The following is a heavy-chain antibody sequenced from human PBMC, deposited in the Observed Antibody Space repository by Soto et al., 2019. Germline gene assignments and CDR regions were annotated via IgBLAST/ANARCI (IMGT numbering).Heavy chain of an antibody. V-gene: IGHV1-69*12. CDR1: GGTFSSYA. Sequence: QVQLVQSGAEVKKPGSSVKVSCKASGGTFSSYAISWVRQAPGQGLEWMGGIIPIFGTANYAQKFQGRVTIAADESTSTAYMELRSLRSEDTAVYYCARETHDYVWGSYRYTGVLDYWGQGTLVTVSS. D-gene: IGHD3-16*02. J-gene: IGHJ4*02. CDR2: IIPIFGTA. CDR3: ARETHDYVWGSYRYTGVLDY.